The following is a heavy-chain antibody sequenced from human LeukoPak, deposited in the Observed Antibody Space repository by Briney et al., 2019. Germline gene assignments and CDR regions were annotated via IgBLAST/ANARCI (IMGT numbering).Heavy chain of an antibody. Sequence: GESLKISCKGSGYSFTSFWIAWVRQMPGKGLEWMGIIYPGDSDTRYSPSFQGQVTISADKSISTAYLQWSSLKASDTAMYYCARQIRSRLPPAKDSPVNYMDVWGKGTTVTVSS. CDR2: IYPGDSDT. J-gene: IGHJ6*03. CDR1: GYSFTSFW. CDR3: ARQIRSRLPPAKDSPVNYMDV. D-gene: IGHD3-3*01. V-gene: IGHV5-51*01.